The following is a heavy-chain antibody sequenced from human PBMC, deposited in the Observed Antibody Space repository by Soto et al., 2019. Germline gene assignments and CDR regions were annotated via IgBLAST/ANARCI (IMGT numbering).Heavy chain of an antibody. CDR3: AKVLRGGSCYSGSCPYYFDY. V-gene: IGHV3-30*18. CDR2: ISYDGSNK. Sequence: GGSLRLSCAASGFTFSSYGMHWVRQAPGKGLEWVAVISYDGSNKYYADSVKGRFTISRDNSKNTLYLQMNSLRAEDTAVYYCAKVLRGGSCYSGSCPYYFDYWGQGTLVTVSS. CDR1: GFTFSSYG. J-gene: IGHJ4*02. D-gene: IGHD2-15*01.